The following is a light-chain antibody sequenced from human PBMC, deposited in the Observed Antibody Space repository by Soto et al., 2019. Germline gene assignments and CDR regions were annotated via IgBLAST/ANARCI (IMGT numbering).Light chain of an antibody. CDR3: QQSYSTPPIFT. J-gene: IGKJ3*01. CDR1: QSISSY. Sequence: DIQMTQSPSSLSASVGDRVTITCRASQSISSYLNWYQQKPGKAPKLLIYAASSLQSGVPSRFSGSESGTDFTLTISSLQPEDFATYYCQQSYSTPPIFTFGPGTKVDIK. CDR2: AAS. V-gene: IGKV1-39*01.